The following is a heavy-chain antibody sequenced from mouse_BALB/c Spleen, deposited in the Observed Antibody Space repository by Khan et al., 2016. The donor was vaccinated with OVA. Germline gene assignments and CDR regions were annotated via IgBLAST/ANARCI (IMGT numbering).Heavy chain of an antibody. Sequence: EVELVESGGGLVKPGGSLKLSCAASGFTFSNYAMSWVRQTPEKRLEWVASISSGSSPYYSDSVKGRLTTLRDNAKNILYLQMSSLRSEDTAMYYCARDYWFTYWGQGTLVTVSA. V-gene: IGHV5-6-5*01. CDR2: ISSGSSP. CDR3: ARDYWFTY. J-gene: IGHJ3*01. CDR1: GFTFSNYA.